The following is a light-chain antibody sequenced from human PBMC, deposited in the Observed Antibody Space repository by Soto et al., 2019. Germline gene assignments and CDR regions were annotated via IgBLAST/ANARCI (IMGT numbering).Light chain of an antibody. CDR3: QQHYSTPLS. Sequence: PESLASPLGDRSPKNFKCSHSGLYSSNNKNYFAWYQQKPGQPPKLLISWASTRESGVPDRFSGSGSGTDFTLTISSLQAEDVAVYYCQQHYSTPLSFGQGTRLEIK. CDR1: HSGLYSSNNKNY. V-gene: IGKV4-1*01. CDR2: WAS. J-gene: IGKJ5*01.